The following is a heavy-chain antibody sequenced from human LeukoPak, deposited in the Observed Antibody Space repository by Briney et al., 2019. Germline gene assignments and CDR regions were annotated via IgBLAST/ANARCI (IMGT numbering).Heavy chain of an antibody. CDR2: IYSGGST. J-gene: IGHJ4*02. Sequence: PGGSLRLSCAASGFTVSSNYMSWVRQAPGKGLEWVSVIYSGGSTYYADSVKGRFTISRDNSKNTLYLQMNSLRAEDTAVYYCAKDETTVVTRVFDYWGQGTLVTVSS. CDR3: AKDETTVVTRVFDY. D-gene: IGHD4-23*01. CDR1: GFTVSSNY. V-gene: IGHV3-53*05.